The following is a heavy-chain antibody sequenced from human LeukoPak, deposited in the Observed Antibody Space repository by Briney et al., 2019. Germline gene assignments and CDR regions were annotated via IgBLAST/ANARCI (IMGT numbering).Heavy chain of an antibody. Sequence: GGSLRLFCAASGFTFSSYAMSWVRQAPGKGLEWVSAISAGGGGTYYADSVKGRFTISRDKSKNTLYLQMNSLGAEDTAVYYCAKAGAAAVISDWFDLWGQGTLVTVSS. V-gene: IGHV3-23*01. CDR2: ISAGGGGT. D-gene: IGHD6-13*01. CDR3: AKAGAAAVISDWFDL. J-gene: IGHJ5*02. CDR1: GFTFSSYA.